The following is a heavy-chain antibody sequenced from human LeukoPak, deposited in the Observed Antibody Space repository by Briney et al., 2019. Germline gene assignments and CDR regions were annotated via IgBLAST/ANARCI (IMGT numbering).Heavy chain of an antibody. CDR1: GFTFSNYW. Sequence: GGSLRLSCAASGFTFSNYWMSWVRQAPGKGLEWVSYISSSGSTIYYADSVKGRFTISRDNAKNSLYLQMNSLRAEDTAVYYCAKGSKLVVITRDHYMAVWGKGTTVTISS. CDR2: ISSSGSTI. D-gene: IGHD3-22*01. CDR3: AKGSKLVVITRDHYMAV. J-gene: IGHJ6*03. V-gene: IGHV3-11*01.